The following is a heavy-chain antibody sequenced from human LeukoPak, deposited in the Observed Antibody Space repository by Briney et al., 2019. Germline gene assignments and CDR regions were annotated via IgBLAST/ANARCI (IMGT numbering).Heavy chain of an antibody. CDR3: ARVHSGLGNWFDP. D-gene: IGHD1-14*01. J-gene: IGHJ5*02. CDR1: GFIVSGDF. V-gene: IGHV3-53*01. CDR2: IYSDGST. Sequence: PGGSLRLSCAASGFIVSGDFMSWVRQAPGKGLEWVSVIYSDGSTYYADSVEGRLTISRDNSKNTLDLQMTGLRAEDTAVYYCARVHSGLGNWFDPWGQGTLVTVSS.